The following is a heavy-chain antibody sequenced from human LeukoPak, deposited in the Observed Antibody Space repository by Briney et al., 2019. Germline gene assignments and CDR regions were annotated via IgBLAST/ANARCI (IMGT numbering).Heavy chain of an antibody. CDR1: GGSISSYY. D-gene: IGHD5-18*01. V-gene: IGHV4-59*12. CDR3: AREEGGGYSYGYVYFDY. Sequence: SETLSLTCTVSGGSISSYYWSWIRQPPGKGLEWIGNIYYSGSTNYNPSLKSRVTISVDTPKNQFSLRLTSVTAADTAVYYCAREEGGGYSYGYVYFDYWGQGTLVTVSS. CDR2: IYYSGST. J-gene: IGHJ4*02.